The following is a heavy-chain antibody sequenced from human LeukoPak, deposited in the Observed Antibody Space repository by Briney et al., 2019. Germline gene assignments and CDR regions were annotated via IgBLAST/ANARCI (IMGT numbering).Heavy chain of an antibody. D-gene: IGHD3-22*01. J-gene: IGHJ3*01. V-gene: IGHV3-66*01. CDR2: IYNVGST. Sequence: GGSLRLSCAASGFTVGSNYMSWVRQAPGKGLEWVSVIYNVGSTYYADSVKGRFTISRDKSKNTLSLQMSSLRAEDTAVYYCARDIGVFTTGLHALDVWGQGTMVTVFS. CDR1: GFTVGSNY. CDR3: ARDIGVFTTGLHALDV.